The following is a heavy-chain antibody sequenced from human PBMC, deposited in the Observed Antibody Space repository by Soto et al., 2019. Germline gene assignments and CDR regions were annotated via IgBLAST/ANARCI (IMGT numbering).Heavy chain of an antibody. J-gene: IGHJ4*02. V-gene: IGHV3-21*01. CDR2: ISISSSYI. CDR3: ARDREWLGTYYFDY. CDR1: GFTFSSYS. Sequence: EVQLVESGGGLVKPGGSLRLSCAASGFTFSSYSMYWVRQAPGKGLEWVSSISISSSYIYYADSVKVRFTISRDNAKNSLYIQMNSLRAEDTSVYYCARDREWLGTYYFDYWGQGTLVTVS. D-gene: IGHD5-12*01.